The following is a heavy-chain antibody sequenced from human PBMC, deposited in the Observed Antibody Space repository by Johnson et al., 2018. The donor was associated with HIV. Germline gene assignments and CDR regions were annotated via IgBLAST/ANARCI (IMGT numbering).Heavy chain of an antibody. CDR3: VREGKNNGYNFDAFDI. V-gene: IGHV3-33*01. D-gene: IGHD5-24*01. Sequence: QVQLVESGGGVVQPGRSLRLSCAASGFRFRSYVMHWVRQAPGKGLEWVAAIWYDGSNEYYADSVKGRFTISRDNSKNTVFLQMNRLRAEDTAVYYCVREGKNNGYNFDAFDIWGQGTLVTVSS. J-gene: IGHJ3*02. CDR1: GFRFRSYV. CDR2: IWYDGSNE.